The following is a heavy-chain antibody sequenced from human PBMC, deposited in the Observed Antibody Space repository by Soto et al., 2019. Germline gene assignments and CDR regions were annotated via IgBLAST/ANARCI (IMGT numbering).Heavy chain of an antibody. Sequence: DVQLLESGGGLVKPGGSLRLSCETSGFNFSDYSMNWVRQAPGEGLEWVAFISSSSSFIYYADSVQGRFSVSRDNARNLTYLEMTSLRVEDTATYYCAKDCGSGDGFDYWGQGILVAVTS. CDR3: AKDCGSGDGFDY. D-gene: IGHD3-10*01. CDR2: ISSSSSFI. CDR1: GFNFSDYS. J-gene: IGHJ4*02. V-gene: IGHV3-21*01.